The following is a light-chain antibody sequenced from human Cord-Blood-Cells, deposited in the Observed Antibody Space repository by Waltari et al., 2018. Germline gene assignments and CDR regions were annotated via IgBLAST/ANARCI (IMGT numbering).Light chain of an antibody. V-gene: IGLV1-44*01. CDR3: AAWDDSLNGPV. CDR2: SHN. CDR1: SSNIGSNT. Sequence: QSVLTQPPAASGTPGQRVTISCSGSSSNIGSNTVNWYQQHPGTAPKLLIYSHNQRPSGVPDRFSGSKSGTSASLAISGLQYEDEADYYCAAWDDSLNGPVFGGGTKLTVL. J-gene: IGLJ2*01.